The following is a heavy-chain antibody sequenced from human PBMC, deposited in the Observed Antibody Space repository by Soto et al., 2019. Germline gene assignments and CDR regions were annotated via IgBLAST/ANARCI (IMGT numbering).Heavy chain of an antibody. CDR3: AGGRGVMARGVIIRYYYYYMDV. V-gene: IGHV4-34*01. CDR1: GGSFSGYY. J-gene: IGHJ6*03. Sequence: SETLSLTCAVYGGSFSGYYWSWIRQPPGKGLEWIGEINHSGSTNYNPSLKSRVTISVDTSKNQFSLKLSSVTAADTAVYYCAGGRGVMARGVIIRYYYYYMDVWGKGTTVTVSS. CDR2: INHSGST. D-gene: IGHD3-10*01.